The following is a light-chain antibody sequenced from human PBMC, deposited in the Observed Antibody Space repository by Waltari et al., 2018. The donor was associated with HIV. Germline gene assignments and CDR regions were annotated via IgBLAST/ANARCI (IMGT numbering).Light chain of an antibody. J-gene: IGLJ2*01. V-gene: IGLV3-1*01. Sequence: SYELTQSPSVSVSPGQTASITCSVDKLGDKYACWYQQKPGQSPVLVIYEDSKRPSGIPERFSGSNSGNTATLTISGTQAMDEADYYCQAWDTTTVVFGGGTKLTVL. CDR1: KLGDKY. CDR3: QAWDTTTVV. CDR2: EDS.